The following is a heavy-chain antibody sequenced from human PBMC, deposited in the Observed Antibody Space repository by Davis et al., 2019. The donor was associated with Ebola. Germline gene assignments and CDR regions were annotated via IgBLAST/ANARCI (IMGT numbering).Heavy chain of an antibody. V-gene: IGHV3-30*01. D-gene: IGHD3-10*01. J-gene: IGHJ4*02. CDR3: ARGWFRELWQFDY. Sequence: RDNSKNTLYLQMNSLRSEDTAVYYCARGWFRELWQFDYWGQGTLVTVSS.